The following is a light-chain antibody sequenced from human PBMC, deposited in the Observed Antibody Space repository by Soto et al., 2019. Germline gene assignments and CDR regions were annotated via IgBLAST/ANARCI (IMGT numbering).Light chain of an antibody. V-gene: IGLV2-8*01. J-gene: IGLJ2*01. CDR2: EVS. Sequence: QSALTQPPSASGSPGQSVTISCTGTSSDVGGYNYVSWYQQHPGKAPKLMIYEVSKRPSGVPARFSGSKSGNTASLTVSGLQAEDEADYYCSSSAASNNWKVFGGGTKLTVL. CDR1: SSDVGGYNY. CDR3: SSSAASNNWKV.